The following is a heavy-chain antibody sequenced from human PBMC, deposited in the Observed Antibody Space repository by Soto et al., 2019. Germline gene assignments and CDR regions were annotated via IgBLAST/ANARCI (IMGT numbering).Heavy chain of an antibody. Sequence: TLSLTCTVSGGSISSSSYYWGWIRQPPGRGLEWIGSIYYSGSTYYNPSLKSRVTISVDTSKNQFSLKLSSVTAADTAVYYCAGIAAAGNRLIDYWGQGTLVTVSS. V-gene: IGHV4-39*01. D-gene: IGHD6-13*01. CDR2: IYYSGST. CDR3: AGIAAAGNRLIDY. CDR1: GGSISSSSYY. J-gene: IGHJ4*02.